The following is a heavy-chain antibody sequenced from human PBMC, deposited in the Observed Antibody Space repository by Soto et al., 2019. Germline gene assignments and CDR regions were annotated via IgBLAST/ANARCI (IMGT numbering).Heavy chain of an antibody. CDR3: APSIFYYGMDV. V-gene: IGHV5-51*01. CDR2: IYPGDSDT. Sequence: PGESLKISCKGVGYTFTNYWIGWVRQMPGKGPEWMGIIYPGDSDTKYNPSFQGQVTISADKSITTTYLQWSSLKASDTAIYYCAPSIFYYGMDVWGQGTTVTVSS. CDR1: GYTFTNYW. J-gene: IGHJ6*02.